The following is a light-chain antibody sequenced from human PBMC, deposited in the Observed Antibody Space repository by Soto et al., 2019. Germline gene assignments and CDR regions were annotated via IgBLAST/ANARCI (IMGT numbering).Light chain of an antibody. CDR3: QSYDSSLSGVL. V-gene: IGLV1-40*01. J-gene: IGLJ2*01. CDR2: GNN. Sequence: QAVVTQSPSVSGAPGQRVTISCTGSSSNIGGGYDVHWYQQLPGTAPKVLIYGNNNRPSGVPDRFAGSKSGTSASLAITGLQAEDEADYYCQSYDSSLSGVLFGGGTKVTVL. CDR1: SSNIGGGYD.